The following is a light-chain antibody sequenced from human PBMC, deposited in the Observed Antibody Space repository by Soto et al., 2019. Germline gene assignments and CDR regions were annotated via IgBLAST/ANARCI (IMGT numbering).Light chain of an antibody. CDR3: QQYNSYPYT. Sequence: DIQMTQSPSTLPASVGERVTITCRASQSISSWLAWYQQKPGKAPKLLIYDASSLQSGVPSRFSGSGSGTQFTLTISSLQPDDFATYYCQQYNSYPYTFGQGTKVDI. CDR2: DAS. V-gene: IGKV1-5*01. CDR1: QSISSW. J-gene: IGKJ2*01.